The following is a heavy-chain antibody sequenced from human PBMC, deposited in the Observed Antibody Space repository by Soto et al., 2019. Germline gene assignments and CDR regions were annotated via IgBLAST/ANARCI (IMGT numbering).Heavy chain of an antibody. CDR1: GGSISSYY. V-gene: IGHV4-59*08. D-gene: IGHD3-3*01. J-gene: IGHJ6*03. CDR2: IYYSGST. Sequence: SETLSLTCTVSGGSISSYYWSWIRQPPGKGLEWIGYIYYSGSTNYNPSLKSRVTISVNTSKNHFSLKLSFVTAADTAVYYCARHVRVRFLEWLSPDYYYYYYMDVWGKGTTVTVSS. CDR3: ARHVRVRFLEWLSPDYYYYYYMDV.